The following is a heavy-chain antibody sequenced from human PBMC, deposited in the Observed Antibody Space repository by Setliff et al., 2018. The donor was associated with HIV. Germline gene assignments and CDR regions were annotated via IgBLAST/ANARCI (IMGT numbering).Heavy chain of an antibody. D-gene: IGHD3-22*01. CDR3: VRVVVIMGTGPHLDY. V-gene: IGHV3-21*01. CDR1: GFTFSSYT. CDR2: MSSSRYYK. Sequence: GGSLRLSCAASGFTFSSYTMNWVRQAPGKGLEWVSSMSSSRYYKHYADSVLGRLTISRDNAKNSLYLQMNSLRADDTAVYYCVRVVVIMGTGPHLDYWGQGALVTSPQ. J-gene: IGHJ4*02.